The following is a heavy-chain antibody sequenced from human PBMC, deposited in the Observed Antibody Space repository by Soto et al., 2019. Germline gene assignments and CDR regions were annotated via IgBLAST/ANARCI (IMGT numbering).Heavy chain of an antibody. CDR2: IDPSDSQT. CDR1: GYSFAGYW. V-gene: IGHV5-10-1*01. CDR3: ARQIYDSDTGPNFQYYFDS. Sequence: GESLKISCKGSGYSFAGYWITWVRQKPGKGLEWMGRIDPSDSQTYYSPSFRGHVTISVTKSITTAFLQWSSLRASDTAMYYCARQIYDSDTGPNFQYYFDSWGQGXPVTVSS. D-gene: IGHD3-22*01. J-gene: IGHJ4*02.